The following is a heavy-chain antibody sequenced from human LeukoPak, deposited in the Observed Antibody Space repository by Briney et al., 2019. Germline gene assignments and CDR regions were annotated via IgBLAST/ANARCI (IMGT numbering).Heavy chain of an antibody. CDR1: GGSISSGSYY. CDR3: AREEYSSSD. D-gene: IGHD6-6*01. V-gene: IGHV4-61*02. Sequence: SQTLSLTCTVSGGSISSGSYYWSCIRQPAGKELEWIGRIYTSGSTNYNPSLKSRVTISVDTSKNQFSLKLSSVTAADTAVYYCAREEYSSSDWGQGTLLTVSS. CDR2: IYTSGST. J-gene: IGHJ4*02.